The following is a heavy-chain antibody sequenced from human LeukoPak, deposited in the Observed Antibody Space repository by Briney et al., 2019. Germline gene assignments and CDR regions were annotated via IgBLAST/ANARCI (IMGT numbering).Heavy chain of an antibody. J-gene: IGHJ4*02. CDR2: INGSGGST. D-gene: IGHD1-14*01. CDR3: AKPARTDYTDY. V-gene: IGHV3-23*01. Sequence: QTGGSLRLSCAASGFTFSSYGMHSVRQAPGEGLEWVSGINGSGGSTYYAGSVKGRFTISRDNSKNTLYLQMNILRAEDTAVYYCAKPARTDYTDYWGQGTLVTVSS. CDR1: GFTFSSYG.